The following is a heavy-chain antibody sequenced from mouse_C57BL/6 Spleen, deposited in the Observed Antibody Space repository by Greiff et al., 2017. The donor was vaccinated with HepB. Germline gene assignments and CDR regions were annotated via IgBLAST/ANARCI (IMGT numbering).Heavy chain of an antibody. CDR2: IDPSDSYT. CDR1: GYTFTSYW. D-gene: IGHD2-4*01. V-gene: IGHV1-69*01. Sequence: VQLQQSGAELVMPGASVKLSCKASGYTFTSYWMHWVKQRPGQGLEWIGEIDPSDSYTNYNQKFKGKSTLTVDKSSSTAYMQLSSLTSEDSAVYYCARREYDYEGFAYWGQGTLVTVSA. J-gene: IGHJ3*01. CDR3: ARREYDYEGFAY.